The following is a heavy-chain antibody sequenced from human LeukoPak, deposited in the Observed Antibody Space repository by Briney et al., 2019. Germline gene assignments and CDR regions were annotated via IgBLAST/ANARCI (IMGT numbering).Heavy chain of an antibody. D-gene: IGHD3-10*01. J-gene: IGHJ3*02. Sequence: SETLSLTCAVYGGSFSGYYWSWIRQPPGKGLEWIGSIYYNGSTYYNPSLKSRVTISVDTSKNQFSLKLSSVTAADTAVYYCARQGGITMVRGYAFDIWGQGTMVTVSS. CDR2: IYYNGST. CDR3: ARQGGITMVRGYAFDI. CDR1: GGSFSGYY. V-gene: IGHV4-34*01.